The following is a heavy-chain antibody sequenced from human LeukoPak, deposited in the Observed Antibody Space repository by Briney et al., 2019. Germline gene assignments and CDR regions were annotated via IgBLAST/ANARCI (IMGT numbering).Heavy chain of an antibody. V-gene: IGHV4-59*01. J-gene: IGHJ4*02. CDR2: MYSTGIT. CDR3: ARETRVEMGAITYYYFDF. D-gene: IGHD5-24*01. CDR1: GGSSSGYF. Sequence: NPSETLSLTCTVSGGSSSGYFWRWLRQSPGKGLEWIGYMYSTGITDYNPSLKSRVTSSLDTSKHQVSLEVSSVTAADTAIYYCARETRVEMGAITYYYFDFWGQGTLVTVSS.